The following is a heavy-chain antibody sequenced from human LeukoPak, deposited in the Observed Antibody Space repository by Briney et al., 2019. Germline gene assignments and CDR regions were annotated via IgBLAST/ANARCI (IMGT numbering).Heavy chain of an antibody. V-gene: IGHV3-33*01. CDR2: IWYDGSNK. CDR1: GFTFSSYG. Sequence: GGSLRLSCAASGFTFSSYGMHWVRQAPGEGLEWVAVIWYDGSNKYYADSVKGRFTISRDNSKNTLYLQMNSLRAEDTAVYYCAREYDSSGQLPDYWGQGTLVTVSS. CDR3: AREYDSSGQLPDY. J-gene: IGHJ4*02. D-gene: IGHD3-22*01.